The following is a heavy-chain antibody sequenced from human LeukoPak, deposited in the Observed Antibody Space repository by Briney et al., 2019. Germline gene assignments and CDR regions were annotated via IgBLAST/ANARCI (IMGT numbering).Heavy chain of an antibody. Sequence: SETLSLTCTVSGGSINSYYWSWIRQPPGKGLEWIGYIHYSGSTNYNPSLKSRVTISVDTSKNQFSLKLSSVTAADTAVYYCARRDLGSAFDIWGQGTTVTVSS. CDR3: ARRDLGSAFDI. CDR2: IHYSGST. V-gene: IGHV4-59*08. D-gene: IGHD7-27*01. CDR1: GGSINSYY. J-gene: IGHJ3*02.